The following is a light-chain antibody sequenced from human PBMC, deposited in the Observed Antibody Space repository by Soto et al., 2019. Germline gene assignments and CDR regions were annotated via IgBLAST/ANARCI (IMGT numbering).Light chain of an antibody. CDR2: AAS. CDR1: QSISSY. CDR3: QQSYSTPRT. V-gene: IGKV1-39*01. J-gene: IGKJ1*01. Sequence: DIQMTQSPSSLSASVGDRVTITCRASQSISSYLNWYQQKPGKAPKLLIYAASSLQSGVPSRFSGSGSGTDFTLTITSMHTADFATYYCQQSYSTPRTFGQGTKVDIK.